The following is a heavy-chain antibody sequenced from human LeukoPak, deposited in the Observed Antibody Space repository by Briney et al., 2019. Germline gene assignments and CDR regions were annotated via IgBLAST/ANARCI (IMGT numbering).Heavy chain of an antibody. J-gene: IGHJ4*02. D-gene: IGHD3-3*01. CDR1: GFTFSSYA. Sequence: GGSLRLSCAASGFTFSSYAMSWVRQAPGKGLEWVSGISWNSGSIGYADSVKGRFTISRDNAKNSLYLQMNSLRAEDTALYYCAKDMYYDFWSGPFDYWGQGTLVTVSS. CDR3: AKDMYYDFWSGPFDY. V-gene: IGHV3-9*01. CDR2: ISWNSGSI.